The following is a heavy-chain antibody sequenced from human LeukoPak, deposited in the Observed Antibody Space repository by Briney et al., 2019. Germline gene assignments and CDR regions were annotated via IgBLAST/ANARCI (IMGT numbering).Heavy chain of an antibody. D-gene: IGHD6-6*01. Sequence: PSQTLSLTCTVSGGSISSSSYYWGWIRQPPGKGLEWIGSIYYSGSTYYNPSLKSRVTISVDTSKNQFSLKLSSVTAADTAVYYCACISIAAPQSWGQGTLVTVSS. J-gene: IGHJ4*02. CDR2: IYYSGST. V-gene: IGHV4-39*01. CDR1: GGSISSSSYY. CDR3: ACISIAAPQS.